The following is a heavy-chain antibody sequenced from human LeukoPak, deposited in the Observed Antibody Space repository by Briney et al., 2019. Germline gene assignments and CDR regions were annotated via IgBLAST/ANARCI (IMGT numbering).Heavy chain of an antibody. D-gene: IGHD5-18*01. CDR1: GFTFSTYW. V-gene: IGHV3-74*01. Sequence: GGSLRLSCAASGFTFSTYWMHWVRQAPGKGLVWVSRIDHDVINTYYADSVNGRFTIPRDNAKNSLYLQMNSLRAEDTAVYYCARTATSERGYSYGLEYWGQGTLGTVSS. CDR2: IDHDVINT. CDR3: ARTATSERGYSYGLEY. J-gene: IGHJ4*02.